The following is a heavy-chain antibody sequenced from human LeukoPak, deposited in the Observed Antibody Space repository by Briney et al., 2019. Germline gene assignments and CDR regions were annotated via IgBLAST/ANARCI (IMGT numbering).Heavy chain of an antibody. CDR2: IYYSGST. D-gene: IGHD3-10*01. Sequence: SETLSLACTVSGGSISSGDYYWSWIRQPPGKGLEWIGYIYYSGSTYYNPSLKSRVTISVDTSKNQFSLKLSSVTAADTAVYYCASYYYGSGSSNFDYWGQGTLVTVSS. CDR1: GGSISSGDYY. CDR3: ASYYYGSGSSNFDY. J-gene: IGHJ4*02. V-gene: IGHV4-30-4*01.